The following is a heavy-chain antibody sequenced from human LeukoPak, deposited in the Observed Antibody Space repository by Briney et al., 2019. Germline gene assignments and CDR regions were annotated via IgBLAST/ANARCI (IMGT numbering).Heavy chain of an antibody. D-gene: IGHD6-13*01. V-gene: IGHV4-59*01. CDR3: ARDMYSSSWYSFKTPGY. Sequence: SETLSLTCTVSGGSISSYYWSWIRQPPGKGLEWIGYIYYSGSTNYNPSLKSRVTISVDTSKNQFSLKLSSVTAADTAVYYCARDMYSSSWYSFKTPGYWGQETLVTVSS. J-gene: IGHJ4*02. CDR2: IYYSGST. CDR1: GGSISSYY.